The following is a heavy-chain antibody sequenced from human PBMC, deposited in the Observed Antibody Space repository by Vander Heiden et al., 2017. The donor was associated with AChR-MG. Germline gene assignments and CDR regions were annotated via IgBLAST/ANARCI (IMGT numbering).Heavy chain of an antibody. V-gene: IGHV3-15*01. Sequence: EVQLVESGGGLVKPGGSLRLSCAASGFTFSSAWLSWVRQAPGKGLEWVGLIKGKNDGGTTDYAAPVKGRFTISRDDSKNTLYVQMNSLKAEDTAVYYCTTVGIFGVGIMGRKTVGEIAWGQGTLVTVSS. CDR2: IKGKNDGGTT. J-gene: IGHJ5*02. CDR1: GFTFSSAW. D-gene: IGHD3-3*01. CDR3: TTVGIFGVGIMGRKTVGEIA.